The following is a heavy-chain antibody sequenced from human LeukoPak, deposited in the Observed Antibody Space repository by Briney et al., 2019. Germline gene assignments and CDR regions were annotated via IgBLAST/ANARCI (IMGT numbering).Heavy chain of an antibody. V-gene: IGHV3-23*01. CDR2: ISGSGGST. D-gene: IGHD6-19*01. CDR1: GFTFSNYV. CDR3: AKFKSFLAVAGLRYFQH. J-gene: IGHJ1*01. Sequence: GGTLRLSCAASGFTFSNYVMSWVRQAPGKGLEWVSAISGSGGSTYYADSVKGRFTISRDNSKNTLYLQMNSLRAEDTAVYYCAKFKSFLAVAGLRYFQHWGQGTLVTVSS.